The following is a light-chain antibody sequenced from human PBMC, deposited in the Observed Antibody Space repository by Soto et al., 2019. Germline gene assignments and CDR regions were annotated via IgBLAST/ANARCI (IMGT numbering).Light chain of an antibody. V-gene: IGLV2-11*01. CDR1: SSDVGTYTY. CDR2: DVI. J-gene: IGLJ1*01. CDR3: CSYAGSYTHV. Sequence: QSALTQPRSVSGSPGQSVTISCTGTSSDVGTYTYVSWYQQHPGEAPKLIIYDVIKRPSGVPDRFSGSKSGNTASLTISGLQAEDEADYYCCSYAGSYTHVFGTGTKLTVL.